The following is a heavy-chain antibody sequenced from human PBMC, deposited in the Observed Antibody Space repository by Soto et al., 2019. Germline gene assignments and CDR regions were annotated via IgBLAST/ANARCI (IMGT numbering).Heavy chain of an antibody. CDR1: GFIFENFG. D-gene: IGHD1-26*01. CDR2: ISGSGFKK. J-gene: IGHJ5*02. V-gene: IGHV3-23*01. Sequence: PXVSLRLSCAASGFIFENFGKSWVRQAPGKGLEWISSISGSGFKKYYADSVKGRFTISRDNSKSTVYLELNNLSAEDTAVYHCAKNQGVELVPLATVDWFDPWGQGSVVTVSS. CDR3: AKNQGVELVPLATVDWFDP.